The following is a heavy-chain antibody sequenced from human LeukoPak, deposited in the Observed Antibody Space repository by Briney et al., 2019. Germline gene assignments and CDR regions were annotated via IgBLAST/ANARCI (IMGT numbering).Heavy chain of an antibody. V-gene: IGHV5-10-1*01. Sequence: GESLKISCKGFGYSFTSYWINWVRQMPGKGLEWMVRIDPSDSYTNYRPAFQGHVTISLDNPISTAYLQWGSLKAAGTAMYYCARRQQLDWFDPWGQGTLVTVSS. D-gene: IGHD6-13*01. CDR1: GYSFTSYW. CDR3: ARRQQLDWFDP. CDR2: IDPSDSYT. J-gene: IGHJ5*02.